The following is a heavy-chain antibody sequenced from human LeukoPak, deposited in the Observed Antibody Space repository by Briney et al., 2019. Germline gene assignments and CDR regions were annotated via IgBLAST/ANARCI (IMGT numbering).Heavy chain of an antibody. J-gene: IGHJ4*02. CDR2: ITGSSSYI. CDR3: ASGFSSSPYFDY. V-gene: IGHV3-21*01. Sequence: PGGSLRLSCAASGFTFSTYYMNWVRQAPGKGLEWVSFITGSSSYIYYTDSVKGRFTISRDNAKNSLSLQMNSLRDEDTAVYYCASGFSSSPYFDYWGQGTLVTVSS. CDR1: GFTFSTYY. D-gene: IGHD6-6*01.